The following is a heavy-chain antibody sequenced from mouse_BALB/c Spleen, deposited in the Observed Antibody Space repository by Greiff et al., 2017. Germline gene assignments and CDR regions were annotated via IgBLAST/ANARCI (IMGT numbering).Heavy chain of an antibody. CDR3: ARYYGNFYFDY. V-gene: IGHV3-1*02. CDR1: GYSITSGYS. D-gene: IGHD2-1*01. J-gene: IGHJ2*01. Sequence: EVKLMESGPDLVKPSQSLSLTCTVTGYSITSGYSWPWIRQFPGNKLEWMGYIHYSGSTNYNPSLKSRISITRDTSKNQFFLQLNSVTTEDTATYYCARYYGNFYFDYWGQGTTLTVSS. CDR2: IHYSGST.